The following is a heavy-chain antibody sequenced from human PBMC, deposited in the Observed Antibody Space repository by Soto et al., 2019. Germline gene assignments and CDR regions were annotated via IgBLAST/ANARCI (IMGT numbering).Heavy chain of an antibody. D-gene: IGHD2-15*01. CDR3: AKALVAATLKGYFDY. V-gene: IGHV3-23*01. Sequence: EVQLLESGGGLVQPGGSLRLSCAASGFTFSSYAMSWVRQAPGKGLEWVSAISGSGGSTYYTDSVKGRFTISRDNSKNTLYLQMNSLRAEDTAVYYCAKALVAATLKGYFDYWGQGTLVTVSS. J-gene: IGHJ4*02. CDR1: GFTFSSYA. CDR2: ISGSGGST.